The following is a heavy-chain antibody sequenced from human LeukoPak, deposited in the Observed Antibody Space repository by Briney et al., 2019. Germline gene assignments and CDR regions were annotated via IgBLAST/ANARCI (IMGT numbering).Heavy chain of an antibody. J-gene: IGHJ4*02. V-gene: IGHV3-21*01. CDR3: ARGHSGYNRILDY. Sequence: GGSLRLSCAASGFIFSSYNMNWVRQAPGKGLEWVSFISPDSDYIYYADSVKGRFTISRDNAKNSLYLQMNSLRAEDTAVYYCARGHSGYNRILDYWGQGTLVTVSS. D-gene: IGHD3-22*01. CDR1: GFIFSSYN. CDR2: ISPDSDYI.